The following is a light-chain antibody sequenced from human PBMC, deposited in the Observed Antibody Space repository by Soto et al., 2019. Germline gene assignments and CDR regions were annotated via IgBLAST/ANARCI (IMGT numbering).Light chain of an antibody. Sequence: QSVLTQPPSVSGAPGQRVTISCTGSSSNIGAGYDVHWYQQLPGTAPKLLIYGNSKRPSGVPDRFSGSKSGTSASLAITGLQAEDEADYYCQSYDSSLSAPYVFGTGTKVTVL. J-gene: IGLJ1*01. CDR3: QSYDSSLSAPYV. CDR2: GNS. V-gene: IGLV1-40*01. CDR1: SSNIGAGYD.